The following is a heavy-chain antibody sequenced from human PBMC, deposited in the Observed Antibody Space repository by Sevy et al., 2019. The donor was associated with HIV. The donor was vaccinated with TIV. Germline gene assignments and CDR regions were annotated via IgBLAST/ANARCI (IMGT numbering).Heavy chain of an antibody. D-gene: IGHD4-17*01. V-gene: IGHV4-4*07. CDR2: IYTSGST. J-gene: IGHJ6*02. CDR3: PRDRPTVVTFYYYYCMDV. CDR1: GGSISSYY. Sequence: SETLSLTCTVSGGSISSYYWRWIRQPAGKGLEWIGRIYTSGSTNYNPSLKSRVTMSVDTSKNQFSLKLSTVTAADSAVNYCPRDRPTVVTFYYYYCMDVWGQGTTVTVSS.